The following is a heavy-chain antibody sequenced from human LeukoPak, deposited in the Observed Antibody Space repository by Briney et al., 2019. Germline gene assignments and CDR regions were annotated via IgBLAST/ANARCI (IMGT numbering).Heavy chain of an antibody. V-gene: IGHV4-61*02. J-gene: IGHJ4*02. D-gene: IGHD3-10*01. Sequence: SETLSLTCTVSGGSISSGSYYWSWIRQPAGKGLEWIGRIYTSGSTNYNPSLKSRVTISVDTSKNQFSLKLSSVTAADTAVYYCARQYYYGSRPIDYWGQGTLVTVSS. CDR3: ARQYYYGSRPIDY. CDR2: IYTSGST. CDR1: GGSISSGSYY.